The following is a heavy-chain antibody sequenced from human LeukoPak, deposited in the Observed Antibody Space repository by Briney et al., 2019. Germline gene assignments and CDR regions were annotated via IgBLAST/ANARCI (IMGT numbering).Heavy chain of an antibody. CDR1: GGSFSGYY. Sequence: SETLSLTCAVYGGSFSGYYWSGIRQPPGKGLEWIGEINHSGSTNYNPSLKSRVTISVDTSKNQFSLKLSSVTAADTAVYYCARDSSSWYGGWFDPWGQGTLVTVSS. CDR3: ARDSSSWYGGWFDP. D-gene: IGHD6-13*01. CDR2: INHSGST. J-gene: IGHJ5*02. V-gene: IGHV4-34*01.